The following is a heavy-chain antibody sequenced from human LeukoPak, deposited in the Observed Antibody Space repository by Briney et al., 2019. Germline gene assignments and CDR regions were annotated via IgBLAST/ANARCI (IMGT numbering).Heavy chain of an antibody. J-gene: IGHJ4*02. CDR3: AREDATMVRGGFDY. Sequence: SETLSLTCTVSGGSISSGDYYWSRIRQPPGKGLEWIGYIYYSGSTYYNPSLKSRVTISVDTSKNQFSLKLSSVTAADTAVYYCAREDATMVRGGFDYWGQGTLVTVSS. CDR2: IYYSGST. V-gene: IGHV4-30-4*01. D-gene: IGHD3-10*01. CDR1: GGSISSGDYY.